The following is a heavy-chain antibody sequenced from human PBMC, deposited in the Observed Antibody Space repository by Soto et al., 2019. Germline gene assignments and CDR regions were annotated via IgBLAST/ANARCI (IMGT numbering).Heavy chain of an antibody. CDR2: IYSGGST. J-gene: IGHJ3*02. CDR1: GFTVSSNY. Sequence: GGSLRLSCAASGFTVSSNYMSWVRQAPGKGLEWVSVIYSGGSTYYADSVKGRFTISRDNSKNTLYLQMNSLRAEDTAVYYCARKMTTVVTYAFDIWARGQWSPSPQ. D-gene: IGHD4-17*01. CDR3: ARKMTTVVTYAFDI. V-gene: IGHV3-53*01.